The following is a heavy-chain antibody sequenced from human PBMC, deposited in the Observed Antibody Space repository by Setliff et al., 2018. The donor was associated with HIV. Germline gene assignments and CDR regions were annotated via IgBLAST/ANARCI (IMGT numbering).Heavy chain of an antibody. CDR1: GDSIRNSRDY. V-gene: IGHV4-39*01. Sequence: SETLSLTCSVSGDSIRNSRDYWGWIRQPPGKGLEWIGNIYYSGTTYYSPSLNSRVTISVDRSKNQFSLKLSSVTAADTAVYYCARHSPSDYWGQGTLVTVSS. J-gene: IGHJ4*02. CDR3: ARHSPSDY. CDR2: IYYSGTT.